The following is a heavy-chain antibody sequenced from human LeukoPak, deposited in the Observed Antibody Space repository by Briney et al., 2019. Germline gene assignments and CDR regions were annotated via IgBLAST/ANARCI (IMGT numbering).Heavy chain of an antibody. D-gene: IGHD3-9*01. V-gene: IGHV5-51*01. Sequence: GESLKISCKGSGYSFTNYWIGWVRQMPGKGLECMGIIYPGDSDNRHSPSFQGQVTISADKSISTAYLQWSSLKASDTAMYYCARLLTGYYKGMDVWGQGTTVTVSS. J-gene: IGHJ6*02. CDR1: GYSFTNYW. CDR3: ARLLTGYYKGMDV. CDR2: IYPGDSDN.